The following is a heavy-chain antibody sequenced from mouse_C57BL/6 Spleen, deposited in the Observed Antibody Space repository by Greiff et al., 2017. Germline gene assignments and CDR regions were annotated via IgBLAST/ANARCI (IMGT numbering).Heavy chain of an antibody. CDR1: GYTFTSYW. J-gene: IGHJ1*03. D-gene: IGHD1-1*01. Sequence: VQLQQPGAELVRPGSSVKLSCKASGYTFTSYWMHWVKQRPIQGLEWIGNIDPSDSETHYNQKFTDKATLTVDKSSSTAYMQLSSLTSEDSAVYYCARRGSSAWYFDGWGTGTTVTVSS. CDR2: IDPSDSET. CDR3: ARRGSSAWYFDG. V-gene: IGHV1-52*01.